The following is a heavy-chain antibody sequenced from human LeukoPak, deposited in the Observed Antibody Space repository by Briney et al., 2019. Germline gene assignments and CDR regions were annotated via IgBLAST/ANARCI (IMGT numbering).Heavy chain of an antibody. D-gene: IGHD2-21*02. CDR3: ATIIVVVTADLDY. V-gene: IGHV3-15*01. J-gene: IGHJ4*02. CDR1: GFTFSNAW. CDR2: IKSKTDGGTT. Sequence: GGSLRLSCAASGFTFSNAWMSWVRQAPGKGLEWVGRIKSKTDGGTTDYAAPVKGRFTISRDDSKNTLYLQMNSLKTEDTAVYYCATIIVVVTADLDYWGQGTLVTVSS.